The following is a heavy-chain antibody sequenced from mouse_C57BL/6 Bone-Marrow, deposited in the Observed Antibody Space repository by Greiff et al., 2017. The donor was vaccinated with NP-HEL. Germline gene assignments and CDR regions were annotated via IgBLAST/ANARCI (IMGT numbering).Heavy chain of an antibody. D-gene: IGHD1-1*01. J-gene: IGHJ1*03. Sequence: EVQGVESGGGLVQPGGSLKLSCAASGFTFSDYYMYWVRQTPEKRLEWVAYISNGGGSTYYPDTVKGRFTISRDNAKNTLYLQMSRLKSEDTAMYYCARHEYYYGSGWYFDVWGTGTTVTVSS. CDR1: GFTFSDYY. CDR3: ARHEYYYGSGWYFDV. CDR2: ISNGGGST. V-gene: IGHV5-12*01.